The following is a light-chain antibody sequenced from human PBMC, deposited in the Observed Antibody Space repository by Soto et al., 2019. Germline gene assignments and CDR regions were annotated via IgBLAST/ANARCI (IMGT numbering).Light chain of an antibody. CDR1: QTIDSW. V-gene: IGKV1-5*03. CDR3: QQYHIYSGT. CDR2: TAS. Sequence: IPMTPSPSNPAAPVGGRGTNTYRPSQTIDSWLASYQQRPGKPPNLLIYTASTLASGVPSRFSGSGSGTEFTLTINSLQPDDFATYYCQQYHIYSGTFGQGTKVDIK. J-gene: IGKJ1*01.